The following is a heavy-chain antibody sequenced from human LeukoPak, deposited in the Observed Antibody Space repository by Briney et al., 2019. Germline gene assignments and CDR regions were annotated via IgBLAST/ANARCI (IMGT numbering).Heavy chain of an antibody. CDR2: INHSGST. CDR1: GGSFSGYY. V-gene: IGHV4-34*01. CDR3: ARGFGITFGGVIVRRGGFDI. D-gene: IGHD3-16*02. J-gene: IGHJ3*02. Sequence: SDTLSLNCAVYGGSFSGYYWSWLRQPPGKGLEWIGEINHSGSTNYNPSLKSRVTISVDTSKNQFSLKLSSVTAADTAVYYCARGFGITFGGVIVRRGGFDIWGQGTMVTVSS.